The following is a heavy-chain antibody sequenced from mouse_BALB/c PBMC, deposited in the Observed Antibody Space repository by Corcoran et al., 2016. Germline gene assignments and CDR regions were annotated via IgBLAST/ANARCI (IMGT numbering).Heavy chain of an antibody. CDR3: ARYGNLYAMDY. D-gene: IGHD2-1*01. CDR1: GYTFTSYV. J-gene: IGHJ4*01. CDR2: INPYNDGT. V-gene: IGHV1S136*01. Sequence: EVQLQQSGPELVKPGASVKMSCKASGYTFTSYVMHWVKQKPGQGLEWIGYINPYNDGTKYNEKFKGKATLTSDKSSSTAYMELSSLTSEDSAVYYCARYGNLYAMDYWGQGTSVTVSS.